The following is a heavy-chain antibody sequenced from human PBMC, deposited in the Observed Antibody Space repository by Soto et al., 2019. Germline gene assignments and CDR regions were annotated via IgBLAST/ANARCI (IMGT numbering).Heavy chain of an antibody. Sequence: EVQLVESGGGLVQPGRSLRLSCAASGFTFDDYAMHWVRQAPGKGLEWVSGISWNSGSIGYADSVKGRFTISRDNAKNSLYLQRNSLRAEDTALYYCAKDCGQLVPLSGGMDVWGQGTTVTVSS. CDR2: ISWNSGSI. V-gene: IGHV3-9*01. D-gene: IGHD6-13*01. CDR1: GFTFDDYA. CDR3: AKDCGQLVPLSGGMDV. J-gene: IGHJ6*02.